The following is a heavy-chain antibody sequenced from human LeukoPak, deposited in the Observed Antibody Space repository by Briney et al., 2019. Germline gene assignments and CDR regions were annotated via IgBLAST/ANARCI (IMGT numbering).Heavy chain of an antibody. CDR1: GFTFSSYA. CDR2: ISYDGSNK. V-gene: IGHV3-30-3*01. CDR3: ARDSLITIFGVVIINYAFDI. Sequence: GGSLRLSCAASGFTFSSYAMHWVRQAPGKGLEWVAVISYDGSNKYYADSVKGRFTISRDNSKNTLYLQMNSLRAEDTAVYYCARDSLITIFGVVIINYAFDIWGQGTMVTVSS. D-gene: IGHD3-3*01. J-gene: IGHJ3*02.